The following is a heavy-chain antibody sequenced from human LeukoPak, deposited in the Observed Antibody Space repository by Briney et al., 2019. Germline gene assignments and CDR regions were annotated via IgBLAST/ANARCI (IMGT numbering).Heavy chain of an antibody. CDR1: EFTFDDYA. V-gene: IGHV3-9*01. J-gene: IGHJ6*03. Sequence: GGSLTLSCEASEFTFDDYAMHWVRQAPGKGLEWVSSLSWNSGGIGYADSVKGRFTISRDNAKKSLYLQMNSLRTHDTGMYYCVSKGSSSRYMDVWGKGTTVAVSS. D-gene: IGHD3-10*01. CDR2: LSWNSGGI. CDR3: VSKGSSSRYMDV.